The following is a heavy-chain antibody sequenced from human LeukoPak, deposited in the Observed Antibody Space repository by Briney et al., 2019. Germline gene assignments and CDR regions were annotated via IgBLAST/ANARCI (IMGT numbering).Heavy chain of an antibody. CDR3: AGGTRIVGATTRWFDP. Sequence: SETLSLTCAVYGGSFSGYYWSWIRQPPGKGLEWIGEINHSGSTNYNPSLKSRVTISVDTSKNQFSLKLSSVTAADTAVYYCAGGTRIVGATTRWFDPWGQGTLVTVSS. D-gene: IGHD1-26*01. CDR1: GGSFSGYY. V-gene: IGHV4-34*01. J-gene: IGHJ5*02. CDR2: INHSGST.